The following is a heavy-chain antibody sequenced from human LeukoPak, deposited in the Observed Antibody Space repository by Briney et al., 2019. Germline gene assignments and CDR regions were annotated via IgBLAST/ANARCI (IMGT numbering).Heavy chain of an antibody. CDR1: GYTFTSYG. D-gene: IGHD3-3*01. CDR2: ISAYNGNT. J-gene: IGHJ5*02. V-gene: IGHV1-18*01. Sequence: ASVKVSCKASGYTFTSYGISWVRQAPGQGLEWMGWISAYNGNTNYAQKLQGRVTMTTDTSTSTAYMELRSLRSDDTAVYYCARDLGIRFLEWLPPGGNNWFDPWGQGTLVTVSS. CDR3: ARDLGIRFLEWLPPGGNNWFDP.